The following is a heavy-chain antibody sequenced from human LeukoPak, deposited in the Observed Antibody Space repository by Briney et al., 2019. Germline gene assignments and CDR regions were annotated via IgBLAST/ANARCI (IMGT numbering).Heavy chain of an antibody. CDR3: ARELRVTIFGVVLYYFDY. J-gene: IGHJ4*02. Sequence: GGSLRLSCAASGFTFGSYSMNWVRQAPGKGLEWVSSISSSSSYIYYADSVKGRFTISRDNAKNSLYLQMNSLRAEDTAVYYCARELRVTIFGVVLYYFDYWGQGTLVTVSS. CDR1: GFTFGSYS. D-gene: IGHD3-3*01. CDR2: ISSSSSYI. V-gene: IGHV3-21*01.